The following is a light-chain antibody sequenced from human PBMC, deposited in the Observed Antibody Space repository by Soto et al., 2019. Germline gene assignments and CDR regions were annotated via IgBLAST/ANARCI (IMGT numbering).Light chain of an antibody. CDR2: KAS. V-gene: IGKV1-5*03. Sequence: DIQMTQSPSTLSGSVGYRFTITCRASQTISSWLAWYQQKPGKAPKLLIYKASTLKSGVPSRFSGSGSGTEFTLTISSLQPDDFATYYCLLDFSYFWAFGQGTKVDIK. J-gene: IGKJ1*01. CDR1: QTISSW. CDR3: LLDFSYFWA.